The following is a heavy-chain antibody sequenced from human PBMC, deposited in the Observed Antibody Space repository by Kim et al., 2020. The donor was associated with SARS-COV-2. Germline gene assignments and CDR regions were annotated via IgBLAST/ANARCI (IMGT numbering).Heavy chain of an antibody. J-gene: IGHJ3*02. CDR2: I. V-gene: IGHV3-21*01. Sequence: IYYADSVKGRFTISRDDAKNSLYLQMNSLRAEDTAVYYCARAKPNDAFDIWGQGTMVTVSS. CDR3: ARAKPNDAFDI.